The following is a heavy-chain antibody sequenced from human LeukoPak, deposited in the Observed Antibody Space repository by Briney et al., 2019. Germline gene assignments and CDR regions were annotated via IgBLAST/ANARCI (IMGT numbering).Heavy chain of an antibody. Sequence: SETLSLTCTVSGGSISSYYWSWIWQPAGKGLEWIGRIYTSGSTNYNPSLKSRVTMSVDTSKNQFSLKLSSVTAADTAVYYCARDPAGYSSGWSSDYWGQGTLVTVSS. CDR1: GGSISSYY. CDR3: ARDPAGYSSGWSSDY. CDR2: IYTSGST. V-gene: IGHV4-4*07. D-gene: IGHD6-19*01. J-gene: IGHJ4*02.